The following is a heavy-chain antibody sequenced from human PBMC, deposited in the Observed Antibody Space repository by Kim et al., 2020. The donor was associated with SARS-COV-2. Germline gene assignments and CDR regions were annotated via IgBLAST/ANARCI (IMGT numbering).Heavy chain of an antibody. CDR2: IDWDDDK. Sequence: SGPTLVKPTQTLTLTCTFSGFSLSTSGMCVSWIRQPPGKALEWLALIDWDDDKYYSTSLKTRLTISKDTSKNQVVLTMTNMDPVDTATYYCARILYSSGWYYAFDIWGQGTMVTVSS. V-gene: IGHV2-70*01. D-gene: IGHD6-19*01. CDR3: ARILYSSGWYYAFDI. CDR1: GFSLSTSGMC. J-gene: IGHJ3*02.